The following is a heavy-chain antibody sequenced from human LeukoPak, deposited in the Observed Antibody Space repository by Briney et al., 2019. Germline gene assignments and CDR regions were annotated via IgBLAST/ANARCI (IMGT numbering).Heavy chain of an antibody. CDR2: ISGNSDTM. V-gene: IGHV3-48*01. D-gene: IGHD1-14*01. CDR3: VTSAGHLDH. Sequence: PGGSLRLSCAASGFTFSVYSMNWVRQAPGKGLEWVSYISGNSDTMYYTDSVKGRFTISRDNAKNSLFLQMYSLRAEDTAVYYCVTSAGHLDHWDQGTLVTVSS. J-gene: IGHJ4*02. CDR1: GFTFSVYS.